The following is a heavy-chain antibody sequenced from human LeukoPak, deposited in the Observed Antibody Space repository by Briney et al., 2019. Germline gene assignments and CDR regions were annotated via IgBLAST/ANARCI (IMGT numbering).Heavy chain of an antibody. V-gene: IGHV3-21*01. CDR3: ARVYTGGWYSRRRSSHAFDI. CDR1: GFIFSSYS. CDR2: ISSSSSYI. D-gene: IGHD6-19*01. Sequence: GGSLRLSCAASGFIFSSYSMNWVRQAPGKGLEWVSSISSSSSYIYYADSVKGRFTISRDNAKNSLYLQMNSLRAEDTAVYYSARVYTGGWYSRRRSSHAFDIWGQGTMVTVSS. J-gene: IGHJ3*02.